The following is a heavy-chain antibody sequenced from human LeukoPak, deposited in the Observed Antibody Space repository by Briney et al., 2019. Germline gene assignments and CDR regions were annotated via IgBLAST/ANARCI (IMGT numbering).Heavy chain of an antibody. CDR2: INPNSGGT. CDR3: ARVVVPAAMWPGVVLESYDY. D-gene: IGHD2-2*01. J-gene: IGHJ4*02. Sequence: GVSVKVSCKASGYTFTGYYMHWVRQAPGQGLEWMGWINPNSGGTNYAQKFQGRVTMTRDTSISTAYMELSRLRSDDTAVYYCARVVVPAAMWPGVVLESYDYWGQGTLVTVSS. CDR1: GYTFTGYY. V-gene: IGHV1-2*02.